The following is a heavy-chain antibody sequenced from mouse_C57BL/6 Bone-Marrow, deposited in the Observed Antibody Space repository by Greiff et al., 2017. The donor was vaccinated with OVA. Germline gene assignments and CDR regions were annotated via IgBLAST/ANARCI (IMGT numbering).Heavy chain of an antibody. CDR1: GYAFSNYW. J-gene: IGHJ4*01. V-gene: IGHV1-80*01. CDR3: ASRIYYGNHYAMDY. D-gene: IGHD2-1*01. CDR2: IYPGDGDT. Sequence: QVQLKESGAELVKPEASVKISCKASGYAFSNYWMNWVKQRPGKGLEWIGQIYPGDGDTNYNGKFKGKATLTADKSSSTAYMQLSSLTSEDSAVYYCASRIYYGNHYAMDYWGQGTSVTVSS.